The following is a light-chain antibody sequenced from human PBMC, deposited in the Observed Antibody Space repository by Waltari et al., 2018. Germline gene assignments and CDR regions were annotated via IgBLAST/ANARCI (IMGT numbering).Light chain of an antibody. V-gene: IGKV1-39*01. CDR3: QQSYDFPRT. CDR2: ATS. J-gene: IGKJ1*01. CDR1: QSINIY. Sequence: DIQVTQSPSSLSASVGDRVTITCRASQSINIYLNWYQQKSGKAPKLLIYATSNLQSGVPSRFSGGTSGTDFTLAISCVQPEDVATYYCQQSYDFPRTFGQGTKVEMK.